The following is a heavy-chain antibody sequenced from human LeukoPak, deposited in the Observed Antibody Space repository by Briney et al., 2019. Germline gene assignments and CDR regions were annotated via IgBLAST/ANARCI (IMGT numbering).Heavy chain of an antibody. J-gene: IGHJ6*02. CDR1: GGSISSYY. CDR2: IYYSGST. Sequence: SETLSLTCTVSGGSISSYYWSWIRQPPGKGLEWIGYIYYSGSTNYNPSLKSRVTISVDSSKNQFSLKLSSVTAADTAVYYCARLGYYYGMDVWGQGTTVTVSS. CDR3: ARLGYYYGMDV. V-gene: IGHV4-59*08.